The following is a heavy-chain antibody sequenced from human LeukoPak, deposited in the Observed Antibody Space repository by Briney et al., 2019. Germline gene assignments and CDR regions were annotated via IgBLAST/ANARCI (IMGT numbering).Heavy chain of an antibody. CDR3: AREDCSSTSCYTDY. CDR1: GGTFSSYA. V-gene: IGHV1-69*17. CDR2: IIPIFGIA. Sequence: GSSVKVSCKASGGTFSSYAISWVRQAPGQGPEWMGGIIPIFGIANYAQKFQGRVTITADKSTSTAYMELSSLRSEDTAVYYCAREDCSSTSCYTDYWGQGTLVTVSS. D-gene: IGHD2-2*02. J-gene: IGHJ4*02.